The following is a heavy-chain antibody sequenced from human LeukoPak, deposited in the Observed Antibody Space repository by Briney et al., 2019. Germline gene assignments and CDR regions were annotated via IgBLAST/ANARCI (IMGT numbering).Heavy chain of an antibody. D-gene: IGHD4-17*01. Sequence: ASVKVSCKASGGTFSSYAISWVQQAPGQGLEWMGGIIPIFGTANYAQKFQGRVTITTDESTSTAYMELSSLRSEDTAVYYCARDYGDYVGYAFDIWGQGTMVTVSS. CDR1: GGTFSSYA. CDR3: ARDYGDYVGYAFDI. J-gene: IGHJ3*02. CDR2: IIPIFGTA. V-gene: IGHV1-69*05.